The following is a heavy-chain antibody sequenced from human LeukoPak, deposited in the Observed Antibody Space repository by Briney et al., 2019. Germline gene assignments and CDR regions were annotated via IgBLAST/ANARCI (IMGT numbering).Heavy chain of an antibody. V-gene: IGHV3-53*01. J-gene: IGHJ6*03. Sequence: GGSLRLSCAASGFTVSSNYMSWVRQAPGRGLGWVSVIYSGGSTYYADSVKGRFTISRDNSKNTLYLQMNSLRAEDTAVYYCARLYYYDSSGYDYMRPYYYYYMDVWGKGTTVTVSS. D-gene: IGHD3-22*01. CDR2: IYSGGST. CDR3: ARLYYYDSSGYDYMRPYYYYYMDV. CDR1: GFTVSSNY.